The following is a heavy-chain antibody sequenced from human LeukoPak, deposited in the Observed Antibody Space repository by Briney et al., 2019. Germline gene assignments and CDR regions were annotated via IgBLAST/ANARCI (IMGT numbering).Heavy chain of an antibody. CDR3: ARVGYSGYEDY. V-gene: IGHV3-7*01. D-gene: IGHD5-12*01. Sequence: GGSLRLSCAASGFTFSSYWMSWVRQAPGKRLEWVANIKQDGSEKYYVDSVKGRFTISRDNAKNSLYLQMNSLRAEDTAVYYCARVGYSGYEDYWGQGTLVTVSS. J-gene: IGHJ4*02. CDR2: IKQDGSEK. CDR1: GFTFSSYW.